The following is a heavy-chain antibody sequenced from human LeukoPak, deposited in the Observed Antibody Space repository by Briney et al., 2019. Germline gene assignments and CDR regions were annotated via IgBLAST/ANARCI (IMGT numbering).Heavy chain of an antibody. J-gene: IGHJ5*02. CDR3: ARGGLLWFGELFYWFDP. Sequence: ASVKVSCKASGYTFTSYYMHWVRQAPGQGLERMGWISAYNGNTNYAQELQGRVTMTTDTSTSTAYMELRSLRSDDTAVYYCARGGLLWFGELFYWFDPWGQGTLVTVSS. D-gene: IGHD3-10*01. CDR2: ISAYNGNT. CDR1: GYTFTSYY. V-gene: IGHV1-18*04.